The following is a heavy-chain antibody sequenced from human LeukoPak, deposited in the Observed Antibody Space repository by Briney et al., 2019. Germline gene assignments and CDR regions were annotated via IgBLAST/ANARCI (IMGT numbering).Heavy chain of an antibody. CDR1: GGTFSSYA. Sequence: ASVKVSCKVSGGTFSSYAISWVRQAPGQGLEWMGRIIPIFGTANYAQKFQGRVTITTDESTSTAYMELSSLRSEDTAVYYCAKEHVDTAMVTLLDYWGQGTLVTVSS. CDR2: IIPIFGTA. D-gene: IGHD5-18*01. CDR3: AKEHVDTAMVTLLDY. V-gene: IGHV1-69*05. J-gene: IGHJ4*02.